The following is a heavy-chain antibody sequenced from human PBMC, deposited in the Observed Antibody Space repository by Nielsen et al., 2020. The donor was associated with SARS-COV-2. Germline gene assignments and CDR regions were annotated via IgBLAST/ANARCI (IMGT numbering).Heavy chain of an antibody. J-gene: IGHJ4*02. V-gene: IGHV3-23*01. Sequence: GESLKISCAASGFTFSSYWMNWVRQAPGKGLEWVSAITDSGGTTYYADSVKGRFTISRDNSKNTLYLQMNSLRADDTAIYYCAKDGGHYDFWTGYRFYYFDYCGQGTLVTVSS. CDR1: GFTFSSYW. D-gene: IGHD3-3*01. CDR2: ITDSGGTT. CDR3: AKDGGHYDFWTGYRFYYFDY.